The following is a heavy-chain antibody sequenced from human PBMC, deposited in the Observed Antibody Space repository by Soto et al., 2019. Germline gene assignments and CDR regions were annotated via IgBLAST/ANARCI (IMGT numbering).Heavy chain of an antibody. Sequence: TLSLTCAVSGGSISSSNWWSWVRQPPGKGLEWIGEIYHSGSTNYNPSLKSRVTISVDKSKNQFSLKLSSVTAADTAVYYCASLIVVVPAAKSLNDNWFDPWGQGTLVTVSS. CDR3: ASLIVVVPAAKSLNDNWFDP. D-gene: IGHD2-2*01. V-gene: IGHV4-4*02. CDR1: GGSISSSNW. J-gene: IGHJ5*02. CDR2: IYHSGST.